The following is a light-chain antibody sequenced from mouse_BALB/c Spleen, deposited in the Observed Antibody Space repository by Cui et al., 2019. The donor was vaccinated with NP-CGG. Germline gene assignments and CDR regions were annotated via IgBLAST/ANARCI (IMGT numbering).Light chain of an antibody. CDR2: GTN. V-gene: IGLV1*01. CDR3: ALWYSNHWV. J-gene: IGLJ1*01. Sequence: QAVVSQEPALTTSPGETVTLTCRSSTGAVKTNNYANWVQEKPDHLFTGLIGGTNNRAPGVPARFSGSLIGDKAALTITGAQTEDEAIYFCALWYSNHWVFGGGTKLTVL. CDR1: TGAVKTNNY.